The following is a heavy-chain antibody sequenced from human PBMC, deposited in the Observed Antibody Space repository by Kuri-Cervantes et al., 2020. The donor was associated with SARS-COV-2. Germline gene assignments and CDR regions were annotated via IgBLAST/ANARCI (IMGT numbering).Heavy chain of an antibody. CDR1: GVTFTRDT. D-gene: IGHD6-19*01. V-gene: IGHV1-69*04. Sequence: SVKVSCKASGVTFTRDTINWVRQAPGQGLEWMGRIIPDLGVTNYARKFQGRVTITADKSTNTAYMDLNSLTSEDTAVYYFARDRSAWPFDYWGQGTLVTVSS. CDR2: IIPDLGVT. CDR3: ARDRSAWPFDY. J-gene: IGHJ4*02.